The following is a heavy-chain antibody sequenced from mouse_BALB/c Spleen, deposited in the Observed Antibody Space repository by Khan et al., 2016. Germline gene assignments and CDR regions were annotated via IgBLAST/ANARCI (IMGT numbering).Heavy chain of an antibody. J-gene: IGHJ3*01. Sequence: EVKLLESGGGLVQPGGSLKVSCAASGFDFSRYWMSWVRQAPGKGLEWIGEINPDSGTINYTPSLKVKFVISRDNAKNTLYLQMSKVRSEDSALYYCARAGYYEYRVNWGQGTLVTVSA. CDR3: ARAGYYEYRVN. V-gene: IGHV4-1*02. D-gene: IGHD1-1*01. CDR1: GFDFSRYW. CDR2: INPDSGTI.